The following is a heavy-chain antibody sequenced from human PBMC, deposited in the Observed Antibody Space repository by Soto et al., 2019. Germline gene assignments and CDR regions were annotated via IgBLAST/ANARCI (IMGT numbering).Heavy chain of an antibody. V-gene: IGHV3-30*18. Sequence: EGSLRLSCAASGFTFSRYGMHWVRQAPGKGLERVAVISYDGSNKYYADPVKGRFTISRDNSKNTLYLQRNSPTAEDTAVYYCAKSGSGSWYGGPSSYCDCWGRGSLVTVSS. CDR2: ISYDGSNK. CDR1: GFTFSRYG. CDR3: AKSGSGSWYGGPSSYCDC. D-gene: IGHD6-13*01. J-gene: IGHJ4*01.